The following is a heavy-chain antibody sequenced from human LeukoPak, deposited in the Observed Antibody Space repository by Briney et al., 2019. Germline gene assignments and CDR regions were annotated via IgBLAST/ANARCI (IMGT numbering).Heavy chain of an antibody. D-gene: IGHD6-13*01. CDR3: ARDEGLYSRSWYAGRDY. J-gene: IGHJ4*02. V-gene: IGHV1-18*01. CDR2: ISAYNGNT. CDR1: GYTFTSYG. Sequence: GASVKVSCKASGYTFTSYGISWVRQAPGQGLEWMGWISAYNGNTNYAQKLQGRVIMTTDTSTSTAYMELRSLRSDDTAVYYCARDEGLYSRSWYAGRDYWGQGTLVTVSS.